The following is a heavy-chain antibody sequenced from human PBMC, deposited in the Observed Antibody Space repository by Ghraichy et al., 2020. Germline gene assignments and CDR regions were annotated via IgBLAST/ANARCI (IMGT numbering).Heavy chain of an antibody. Sequence: GGSLRLSCAASGFTFSSYWMHWVRQAPGKGLVWVSNINSDGSSTSYADSVKGRFTISRDNAKNTLHLQMNSLRAEDTAVYYCARDRRAVAVAGWGQGTLVTVSS. CDR2: INSDGSST. CDR1: GFTFSSYW. V-gene: IGHV3-74*01. CDR3: ARDRRAVAVAG. J-gene: IGHJ4*02. D-gene: IGHD6-19*01.